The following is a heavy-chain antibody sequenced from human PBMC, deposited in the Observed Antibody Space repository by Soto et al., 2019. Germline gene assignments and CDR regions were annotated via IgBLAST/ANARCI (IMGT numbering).Heavy chain of an antibody. V-gene: IGHV3-53*01. CDR1: GFTVSSNY. Sequence: GGSLRLSCAASGFTVSSNYMSWVRQAPGKGLEWVSVIYSGGITYYADSVKGRFTISRDNSKNTLYLQMNSLSAEDTAVYYCAREAKSYYYGMDVWGQGTTVTVSS. CDR3: AREAKSYYYGMDV. CDR2: IYSGGIT. J-gene: IGHJ6*02.